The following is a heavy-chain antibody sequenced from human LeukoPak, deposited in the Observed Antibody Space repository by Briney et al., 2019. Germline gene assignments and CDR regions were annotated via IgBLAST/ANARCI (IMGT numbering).Heavy chain of an antibody. CDR1: GFTFDDYT. Sequence: GGSLRLSCAASGFTFDDYTMHWVRQVPGKGLGWVSLIRGDGGSTSYVDSAKGRFTISRDNSKNSLYLQMSSLRTEDTGFYYCAKDTGGAFDIWGQGTMVTVSS. CDR3: AKDTGGAFDI. D-gene: IGHD1-14*01. CDR2: IRGDGGST. J-gene: IGHJ3*02. V-gene: IGHV3-43*02.